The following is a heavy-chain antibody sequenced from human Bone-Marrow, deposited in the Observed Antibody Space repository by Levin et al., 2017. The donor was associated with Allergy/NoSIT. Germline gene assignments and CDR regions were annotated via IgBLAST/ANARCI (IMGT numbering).Heavy chain of an antibody. CDR3: AKEPGLSGYYPLGD. D-gene: IGHD3-22*01. Sequence: SGGSLRLSCAASGFTFTTYGMSWVRQAPGKGLEWVSGISGRAGRTYYAESVKGRFTISRDISKNTLYLQLNSLKVEDTAVYYCAKEPGLSGYYPLGDWGQGTLVTVSS. J-gene: IGHJ4*02. CDR1: GFTFTTYG. V-gene: IGHV3-23*01. CDR2: ISGRAGRT.